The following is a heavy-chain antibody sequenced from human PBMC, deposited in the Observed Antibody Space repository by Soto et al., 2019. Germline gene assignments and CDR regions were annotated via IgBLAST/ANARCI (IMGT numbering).Heavy chain of an antibody. Sequence: QVQLVESGGGVVQPGRSLRLSCAASGFTFNSYAMHWVRQAPGKGLEWVAVISYDGSNKYYADSVKGRFTISRDNSKNTLYLQMNSLRAEDTAVYYCARGGGDYVWGSYRDWGQGTLVTVSS. CDR3: ARGGGDYVWGSYRD. V-gene: IGHV3-30-3*01. D-gene: IGHD3-16*02. CDR1: GFTFNSYA. CDR2: ISYDGSNK. J-gene: IGHJ4*02.